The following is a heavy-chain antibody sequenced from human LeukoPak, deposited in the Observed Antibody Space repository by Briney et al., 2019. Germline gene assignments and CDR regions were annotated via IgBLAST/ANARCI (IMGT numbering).Heavy chain of an antibody. CDR2: IQQDGSEK. J-gene: IGHJ4*02. Sequence: TGGSLRLSCAASGFTFNYYWLTWGGQAAGKGPALVANIQQDGSEKYYVDSVKGRFIISRDNAKNSLYLQMNSLRAEDTAVYYCARVRKLRTRGVMDPLDYWGQGTLVTVSS. V-gene: IGHV3-7*01. CDR1: GFTFNYYW. D-gene: IGHD3-10*01. CDR3: ARVRKLRTRGVMDPLDY.